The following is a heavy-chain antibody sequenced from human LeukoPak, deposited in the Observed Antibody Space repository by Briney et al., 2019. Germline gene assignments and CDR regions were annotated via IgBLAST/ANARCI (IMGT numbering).Heavy chain of an antibody. V-gene: IGHV5-51*01. Sequence: GESLKISCKGSGYGFTSYWIGWVRQMPGKGLEWMGIIYPGDSDTRYSPSFQGQVTISADKSISTAYLQWSSLKASDTAMYYCARRGRVARNWFDPWGQGTLVTVSS. CDR2: IYPGDSDT. CDR3: ARRGRVARNWFDP. CDR1: GYGFTSYW. D-gene: IGHD2-15*01. J-gene: IGHJ5*02.